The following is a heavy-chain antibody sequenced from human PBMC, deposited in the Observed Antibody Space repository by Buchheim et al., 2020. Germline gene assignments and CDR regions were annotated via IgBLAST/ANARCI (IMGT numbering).Heavy chain of an antibody. D-gene: IGHD3-16*01. CDR3: AKDRSLGPPYNSGYYFDD. J-gene: IGHJ4*02. CDR1: GFTFNTYG. CDR2: ISYDGSNE. Sequence: QVQLVESGGGVVQPGRSLRLSCAASGFTFNTYGMHWVRLAPGKGLEWVAVISYDGSNEDYEDSAKGRFIISRDNSKNTLNLQMNSLRAEDTAVYYCAKDRSLGPPYNSGYYFDDWGQGTL. V-gene: IGHV3-30*18.